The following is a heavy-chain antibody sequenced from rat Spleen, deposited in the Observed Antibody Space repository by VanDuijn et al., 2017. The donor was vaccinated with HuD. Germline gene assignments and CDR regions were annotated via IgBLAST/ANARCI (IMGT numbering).Heavy chain of an antibody. CDR2: IGPSGDST. CDR1: GFTFSNFD. J-gene: IGHJ2*01. D-gene: IGHD4-3*01. Sequence: EVQLVESGGGFVQPGRSLKLSCAVSGFTFSNFDMAWVRQAPTKGLEWVASIGPSGDSTYYRDSVKGRFTVSRDNAKGTLFLQMDSLRSEDTATYYCATDVGIRGRDYWGQGVMVTVSS. V-gene: IGHV5-19*01. CDR3: ATDVGIRGRDY.